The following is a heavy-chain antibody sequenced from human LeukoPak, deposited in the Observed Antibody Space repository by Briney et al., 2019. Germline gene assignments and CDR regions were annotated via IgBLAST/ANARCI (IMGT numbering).Heavy chain of an antibody. J-gene: IGHJ6*04. Sequence: PGRSLRLSCAASGFTFDDYAMHWVRQAPGEGLEWVSGISWNSGSIGYADSVKGRFTISRDNAKNSLYLQMNSLRAEDTALYYCAKDMYSSSWYPTSYYYGMDVWGKGTTVTVSS. V-gene: IGHV3-9*01. CDR2: ISWNSGSI. CDR3: AKDMYSSSWYPTSYYYGMDV. D-gene: IGHD6-13*01. CDR1: GFTFDDYA.